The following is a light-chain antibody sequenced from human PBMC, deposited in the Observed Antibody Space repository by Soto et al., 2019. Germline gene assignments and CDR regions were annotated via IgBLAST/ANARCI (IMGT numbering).Light chain of an antibody. V-gene: IGKV3-20*01. CDR1: RSISRY. CDR2: DAS. Sequence: EIVMTQSPDTLSVSPGEGATLSCRASRSISRYLAWYQQKPGQSPRLLIYDASSRATGVPDRFSGSGSGTDFTLTISRLETEDFAVFYCQQYGSSPRTFGQGTKGDIK. CDR3: QQYGSSPRT. J-gene: IGKJ1*01.